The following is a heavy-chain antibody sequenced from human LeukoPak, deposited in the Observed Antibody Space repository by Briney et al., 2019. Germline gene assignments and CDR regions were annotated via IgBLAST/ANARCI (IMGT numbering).Heavy chain of an antibody. J-gene: IGHJ4*02. V-gene: IGHV1-2*02. CDR3: ARVEIWYYYDSSGYPFDY. CDR2: INPNSGGT. D-gene: IGHD3-22*01. Sequence: GASVKASRKASGYTFTGYYMHWVRQAPGQGLEWMGWINPNSGGTNYAQKFQGRVTMTRDTSISTAYMELSRLRSDDTAVYYCARVEIWYYYDSSGYPFDYWGQGTLVTVSS. CDR1: GYTFTGYY.